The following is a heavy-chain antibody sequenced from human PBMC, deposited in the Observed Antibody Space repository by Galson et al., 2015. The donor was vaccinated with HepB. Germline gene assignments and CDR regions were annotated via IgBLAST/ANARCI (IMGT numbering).Heavy chain of an antibody. D-gene: IGHD5-18*01. CDR3: AREGVGYSYGYGYYYYGMDV. CDR2: IWYDGSNK. V-gene: IGHV3-33*01. Sequence: SLRLSCAASGFTFSSYGMHWVRQAPGKGLEWVAVIWYDGSNKYYADSVKGRFTISRDNSKNTLYLQMNSLRAEDTAVYYCAREGVGYSYGYGYYYYGMDVWGQGTTVTVSS. CDR1: GFTFSSYG. J-gene: IGHJ6*02.